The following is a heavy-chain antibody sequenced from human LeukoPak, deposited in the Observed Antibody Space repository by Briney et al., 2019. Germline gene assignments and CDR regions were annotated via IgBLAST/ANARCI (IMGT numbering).Heavy chain of an antibody. CDR1: GGSFSGYY. D-gene: IGHD6-19*01. Sequence: SETLSLTCAVYGGSFSGYYGSWIRQPPGKGLEWIGEINHSGSTNYNPSLKSRVTISVDTSKNQFSLKLSSVTAADTAVYYCARVYQGIAVAGHEGYFDYWGQGTLVTVSS. V-gene: IGHV4-34*01. J-gene: IGHJ4*02. CDR3: ARVYQGIAVAGHEGYFDY. CDR2: INHSGST.